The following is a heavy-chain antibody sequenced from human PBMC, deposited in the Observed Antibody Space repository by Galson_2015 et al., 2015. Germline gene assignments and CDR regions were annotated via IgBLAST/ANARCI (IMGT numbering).Heavy chain of an antibody. CDR3: ARVRGTSWNKGDWLDP. CDR2: IGGTGAKT. Sequence: SLRLSCAASGFTFSNSAMTWVRQAPGKGLEWVAAIGGTGAKTYHSESAKGRFTVSRDNSKNTLFLQMNSLTADDTALYYCARVRGTSWNKGDWLDPWGQGTLVTVSS. CDR1: GFTFSNSA. V-gene: IGHV3-23*01. J-gene: IGHJ5*02. D-gene: IGHD1/OR15-1a*01.